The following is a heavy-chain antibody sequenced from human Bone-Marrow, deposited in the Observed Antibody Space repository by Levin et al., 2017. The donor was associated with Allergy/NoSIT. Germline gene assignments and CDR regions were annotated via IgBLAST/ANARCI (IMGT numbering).Heavy chain of an antibody. CDR1: GFTFSSYW. CDR2: INEDGSIK. Sequence: PGGSLRLSCAASGFTFSSYWMHWVRQAPGKGLEWVSRINEDGSIKTYADSVKDRFSISRDNVKNTLYLHMNSLRAEDTAVYYCSRDLLGADDYWGQGTLVTVSS. CDR3: SRDLLGADDY. V-gene: IGHV3-74*01. D-gene: IGHD4/OR15-4a*01. J-gene: IGHJ4*02.